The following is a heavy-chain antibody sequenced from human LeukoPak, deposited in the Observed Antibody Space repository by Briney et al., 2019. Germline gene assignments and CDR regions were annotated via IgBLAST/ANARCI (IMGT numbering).Heavy chain of an antibody. CDR1: GFTPTNYI. CDR2: ITSRGTYI. D-gene: IGHD1-26*01. CDR3: ARDPYSGNYGNYYYYYMDV. Sequence: GGSLRLSCATSGFTPTNYIKNWVRQAPGRALERVSSITSRGTYIFYADSVKGRFTISTDNAQNSLYLQMNSLGLEDTAVYYCARDPYSGNYGNYYYYYMDVWGKGTTVTISS. V-gene: IGHV3-21*01. J-gene: IGHJ6*03.